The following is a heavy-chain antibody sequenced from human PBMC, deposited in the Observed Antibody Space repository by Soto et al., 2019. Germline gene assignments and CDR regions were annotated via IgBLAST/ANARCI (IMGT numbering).Heavy chain of an antibody. V-gene: IGHV3-30*18. J-gene: IGHJ4*02. CDR3: AKPLPNCSGGSCYSANYFDY. CDR2: ISYDGSNK. Sequence: GGSLRLSCAASGFTFSSYGMHWVRQAPGKGLEWVAVISYDGSNKYYADSVKGRFTISRDNSKNTLYLQMNSLRAEDTAVYYCAKPLPNCSGGSCYSANYFDYWGQGTLVTVSS. D-gene: IGHD2-15*01. CDR1: GFTFSSYG.